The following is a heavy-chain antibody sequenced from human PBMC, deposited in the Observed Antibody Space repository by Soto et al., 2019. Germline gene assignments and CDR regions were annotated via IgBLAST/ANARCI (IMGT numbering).Heavy chain of an antibody. V-gene: IGHV1-3*05. D-gene: IGHD6-19*01. CDR1: GYTFTSYA. CDR3: ARVGGWYVPDY. J-gene: IGHJ4*02. Sequence: QVQLVQSGAEEKKPGASVKVSGKASGYTFTSYAMHWVRQAPGQRLEWMGGINAGNVNTKYSQKLQGRVTITRDTSASTAYMELSSLRSEDTAVYYCARVGGWYVPDYWGQGTLVTVSS. CDR2: INAGNVNT.